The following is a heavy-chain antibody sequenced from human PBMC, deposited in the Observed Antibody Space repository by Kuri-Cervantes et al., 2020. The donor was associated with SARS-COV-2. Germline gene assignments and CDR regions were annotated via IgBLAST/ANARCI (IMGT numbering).Heavy chain of an antibody. Sequence: ETLSLTCKGSGYSFTSYWISWVRQMPGKGLEWMGRIDPSDSYTNYSPSFQGHVTISADKSISTAYLQWSSLKASDTAMYYCARIKAAAPYYYYGMDVWAKGPRSPSP. CDR3: ARIKAAAPYYYYGMDV. V-gene: IGHV5-10-1*01. CDR2: IDPSDSYT. J-gene: IGHJ6*02. D-gene: IGHD6-13*01. CDR1: GYSFTSYW.